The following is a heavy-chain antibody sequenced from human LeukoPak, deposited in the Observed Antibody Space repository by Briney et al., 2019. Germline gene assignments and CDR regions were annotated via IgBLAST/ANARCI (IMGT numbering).Heavy chain of an antibody. Sequence: GRSLRLSCAASGFTFSTYAKHWVRQAPGKGLEWVAAISYDGSNKYYADSVKGRFTISRDGSKNTLYLQMNSLRAEDTAVYYCARVVGGWAVYFDYWGQGTLVTVSS. CDR3: ARVVGGWAVYFDY. V-gene: IGHV3-30*04. J-gene: IGHJ4*02. CDR1: GFTFSTYA. D-gene: IGHD2-15*01. CDR2: ISYDGSNK.